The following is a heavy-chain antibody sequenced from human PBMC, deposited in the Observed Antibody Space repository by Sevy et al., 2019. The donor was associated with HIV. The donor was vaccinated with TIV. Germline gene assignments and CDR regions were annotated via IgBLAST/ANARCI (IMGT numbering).Heavy chain of an antibody. D-gene: IGHD5-12*01. CDR1: GFTFSSYA. Sequence: GGSLRLSCAASGFTFSSYAMHWVRQAPGKGLEWVAVISYDGSNKYYADSVKGRFTISRDNPKNTLYLQMNSLRAEDTAVYYCARDFLGYGYSGYGQGPYAFDIWGQGTMVTVSS. V-gene: IGHV3-30-3*01. CDR3: ARDFLGYGYSGYGQGPYAFDI. J-gene: IGHJ3*02. CDR2: ISYDGSNK.